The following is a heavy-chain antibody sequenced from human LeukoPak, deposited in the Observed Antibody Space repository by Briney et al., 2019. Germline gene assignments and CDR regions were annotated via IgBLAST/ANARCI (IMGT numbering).Heavy chain of an antibody. Sequence: PGGSLRLSCVASGFTFSSYGMCWVRQAPGKGLGWVAVIWYDGSNKYYADSVKGRFTISRANSKNTLYLQMNSLRAEDTAVYYCARVLCSGGTCLDAFDIWGQGTMVTVSS. CDR1: GFTFSSYG. CDR2: IWYDGSNK. D-gene: IGHD2-15*01. J-gene: IGHJ3*02. V-gene: IGHV3-33*01. CDR3: ARVLCSGGTCLDAFDI.